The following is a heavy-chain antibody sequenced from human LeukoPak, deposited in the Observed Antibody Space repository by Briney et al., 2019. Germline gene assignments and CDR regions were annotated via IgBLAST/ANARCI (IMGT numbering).Heavy chain of an antibody. CDR1: GGSISNYY. CDR2: IFYSGST. D-gene: IGHD1-26*01. CDR3: ARGGYTGSSTDY. J-gene: IGHJ4*02. V-gene: IGHV4-59*01. Sequence: PSETLSLTCTVSGGSISNYYWSWIRQPPGKGLEWIGYIFYSGSTNYNPSLKGRVTISVDTSKNQFSLKLSSVTAADTAVYYCARGGYTGSSTDYWGQGTLVTVSS.